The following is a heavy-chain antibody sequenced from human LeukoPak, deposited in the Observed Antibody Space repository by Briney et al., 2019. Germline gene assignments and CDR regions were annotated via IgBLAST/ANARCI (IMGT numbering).Heavy chain of an antibody. CDR1: GFTFSSYS. J-gene: IGHJ4*02. D-gene: IGHD5-18*01. Sequence: GGSLRLSCAASGFTFSSYSMNWVRQAPGKGLEWVSYISSSSSYIYYADSVKGRFTISRDNAKNSLYLQMNSLRAEDTAVYYCARDRADGYNYGDYFDNWGQGTLVTVSS. V-gene: IGHV3-21*05. CDR2: ISSSSSYI. CDR3: ARDRADGYNYGDYFDN.